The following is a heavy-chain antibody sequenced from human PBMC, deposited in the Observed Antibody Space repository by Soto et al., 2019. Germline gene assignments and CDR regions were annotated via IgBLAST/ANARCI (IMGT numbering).Heavy chain of an antibody. CDR2: INPSGGST. CDR3: ARDEIAYSSSNWFDT. CDR1: GYTFTSYY. Sequence: ASVKVSCKASGYTFTSYYMHWVRQAPGQGLEWMGIINPSGGSTSYAQKFQGRVTMTRDTSTSTVHMELSSLRSEDTAVYYCARDEIAYSSSNWFDTWGQGTLVTVSS. V-gene: IGHV1-46*01. D-gene: IGHD6-6*01. J-gene: IGHJ5*02.